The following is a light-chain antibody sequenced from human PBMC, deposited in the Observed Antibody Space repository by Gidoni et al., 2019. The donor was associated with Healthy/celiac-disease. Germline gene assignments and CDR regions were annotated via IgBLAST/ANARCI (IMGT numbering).Light chain of an antibody. CDR2: GAS. Sequence: EVVLTQPPATLSVSPGERATLSCRASQSVSSNLAWYQQKPGQAPRLLIYGASTRATGIPARFSGSGSGTEFTLTISSLQSEDFAVYYCQQYNNWPLTFXXXTKVEIK. CDR3: QQYNNWPLT. V-gene: IGKV3-15*01. CDR1: QSVSSN. J-gene: IGKJ1*01.